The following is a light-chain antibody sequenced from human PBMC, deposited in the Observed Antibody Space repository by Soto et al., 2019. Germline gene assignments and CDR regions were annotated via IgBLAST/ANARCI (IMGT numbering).Light chain of an antibody. Sequence: QTVVTQPPSASASLGASVKLTCTLSSGHSSYAIAWHQQQPEKGPRYLMKVNSDGSHRKGDGIPDRFSGSSSGAERYLTVSSLQAEDEADYYCQTWGTGMGVFGTGTKLTVL. CDR2: VNSDGSH. V-gene: IGLV4-69*01. J-gene: IGLJ1*01. CDR1: SGHSSYA. CDR3: QTWGTGMGV.